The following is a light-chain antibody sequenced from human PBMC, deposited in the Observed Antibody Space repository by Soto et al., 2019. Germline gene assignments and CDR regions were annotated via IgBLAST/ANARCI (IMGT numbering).Light chain of an antibody. CDR1: SSDVGKYNS. J-gene: IGLJ2*01. CDR3: CSYAGSATLV. Sequence: QSALTQPASVSGSPGQSITISCTGTSSDVGKYNSVSWYQQHPGKAPKLMIYEVNKRPSGVSNRFSGSKSGNTASLTISGLQAEDETDYYCCSYAGSATLVFGGGTKLTV. V-gene: IGLV2-23*02. CDR2: EVN.